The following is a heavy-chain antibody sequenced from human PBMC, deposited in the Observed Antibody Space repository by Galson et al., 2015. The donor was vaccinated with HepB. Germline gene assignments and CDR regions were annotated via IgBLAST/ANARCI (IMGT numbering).Heavy chain of an antibody. Sequence: SVKVSCKASGGTFSSYAISWVRQAPGQGLEWMGRIIPILGIANYAQKFQGRVTITADKSTSTAYMELSSLRSEDTAVYYCARSRDTAWTIEGLGAFDIWGQGTMVTVSS. V-gene: IGHV1-69*04. CDR2: IIPILGIA. J-gene: IGHJ3*02. D-gene: IGHD5-18*01. CDR3: ARSRDTAWTIEGLGAFDI. CDR1: GGTFSSYA.